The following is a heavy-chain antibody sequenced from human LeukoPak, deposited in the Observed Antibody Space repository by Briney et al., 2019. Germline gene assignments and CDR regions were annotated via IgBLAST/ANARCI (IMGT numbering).Heavy chain of an antibody. D-gene: IGHD3-22*01. CDR3: ARCHYYESSGYLDYLDY. CDR1: GFTFSSYG. J-gene: IGHJ4*02. V-gene: IGHV3-30*02. CDR2: IRYDGSNK. Sequence: GGSLRLSCAASGFTFSSYGMHWVRQAPGKGLEWVAFIRYDGSNKYYSDSVEGRFTISRDNSKNTVYLQMNTLRDEDTAVYYCARCHYYESSGYLDYLDYWGQGTLVTVSS.